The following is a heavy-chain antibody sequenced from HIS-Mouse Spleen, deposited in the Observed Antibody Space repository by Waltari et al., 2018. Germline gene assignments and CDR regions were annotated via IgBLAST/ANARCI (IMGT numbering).Heavy chain of an antibody. CDR3: AREIPYSSSWYDWYFDL. CDR1: GGSISSSSYY. V-gene: IGHV4-39*07. CDR2: IYYSGGA. Sequence: QLQLQESGPGLVKPSETLSLTCTVSGGSISSSSYYWGWIRPPPGKGLGWIGSIYYSGGAYYNPSLKSRVTISVDTSKNQFSLKRSSGTAADTAVYYCAREIPYSSSWYDWYFDLWGRGTLVTVSS. D-gene: IGHD6-13*01. J-gene: IGHJ2*01.